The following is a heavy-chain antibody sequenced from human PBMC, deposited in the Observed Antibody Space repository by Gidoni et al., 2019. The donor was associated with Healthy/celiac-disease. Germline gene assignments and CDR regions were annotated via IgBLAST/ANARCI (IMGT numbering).Heavy chain of an antibody. CDR2: IYSGGST. CDR3: ARAPKYSSSWYYYYYYGMDV. D-gene: IGHD6-13*01. J-gene: IGHJ6*02. Sequence: EVQLVESGGGLIQPGGSLSLSCAASGFTVSSNYMSWVRQAPGKGLEWVSVIYSGGSTYYADSVKGRFTISRDNSKNTLYLQMNSLRAEDTAVYYCARAPKYSSSWYYYYYYGMDVWGQGTTVTVSS. CDR1: GFTVSSNY. V-gene: IGHV3-53*01.